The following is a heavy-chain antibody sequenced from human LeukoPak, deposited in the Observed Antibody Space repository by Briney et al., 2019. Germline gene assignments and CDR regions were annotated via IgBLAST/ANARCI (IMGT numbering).Heavy chain of an antibody. CDR3: VTGLYYGDDFDH. CDR2: IYSDGST. V-gene: IGHV3-53*01. J-gene: IGHJ4*02. CDR1: GFIFSSNY. D-gene: IGHD4-17*01. Sequence: GSLRLSCAASGFIFSSNYMTWVRQAPGKGLEWVSVIYSDGSTYYADSVKGRFTISRDNSKNTLYLQMNSLRPDDTAVYYCVTGLYYGDDFDHWGQGTLVTVSS.